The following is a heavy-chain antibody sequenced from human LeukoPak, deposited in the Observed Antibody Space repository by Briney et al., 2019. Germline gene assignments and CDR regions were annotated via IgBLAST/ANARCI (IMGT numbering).Heavy chain of an antibody. D-gene: IGHD5-18*01. Sequence: SETLSLTCTASGGSISSYYWSWVRQAAGKGLEWIGRIYNSGSTNYNPSLMSRLTISLDTSNSQFSLKLSTDTAADTAVDYCDCAGPTATAPIFGYWGTGTLVSVSS. V-gene: IGHV4-4*07. CDR3: DCAGPTATAPIFGY. CDR1: GGSISSYY. J-gene: IGHJ4*02. CDR2: IYNSGST.